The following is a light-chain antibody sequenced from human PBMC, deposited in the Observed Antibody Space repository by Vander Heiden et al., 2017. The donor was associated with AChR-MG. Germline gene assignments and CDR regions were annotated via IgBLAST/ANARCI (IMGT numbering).Light chain of an antibody. CDR1: SSNIGAGHN. V-gene: IGLV1-40*01. CDR3: QSFDISLSAVV. J-gene: IGLJ2*01. CDR2: DTT. Sequence: QSVLTQPPSVSGAPGQRVTIPCTGSSSNIGAGHNLPGCLQLPGPSPNLLMHDTTNRPSGVPDRFSGSKSGTSASLAITGLQSEAEADYYCQSFDISLSAVVFGGGTKLTVL.